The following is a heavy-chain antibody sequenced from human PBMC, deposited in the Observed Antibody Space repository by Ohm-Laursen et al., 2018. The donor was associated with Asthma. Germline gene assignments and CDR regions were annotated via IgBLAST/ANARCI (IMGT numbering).Heavy chain of an antibody. CDR3: ARHTRLLSL. Sequence: SLRLSCAASGFTFSSYAMHWVRQAPGKGLEWVAVISYDGSNKYYADSVKGRFTISRDNSKKSLYLQLSSLRAEDTAVYYCARHTRLLSLWGQGTLVTVSS. CDR1: GFTFSSYA. CDR2: ISYDGSNK. D-gene: IGHD1-26*01. J-gene: IGHJ4*02. V-gene: IGHV3-30-3*01.